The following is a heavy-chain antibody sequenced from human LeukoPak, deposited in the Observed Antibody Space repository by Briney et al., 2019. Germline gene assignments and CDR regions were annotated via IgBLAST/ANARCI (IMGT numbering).Heavy chain of an antibody. Sequence: PSETLSLTCAVYGGSFSGYYWSWIRQPPGKGLEWIGDINHSGSTNYNPSLKSRVTISVDTSKNQFSLKLSSVTAADTAVYYCARYHSGYVPMYRYWGQGTLVTVSS. V-gene: IGHV4-34*01. CDR1: GGSFSGYY. J-gene: IGHJ4*02. CDR2: INHSGST. D-gene: IGHD5-12*01. CDR3: ARYHSGYVPMYRY.